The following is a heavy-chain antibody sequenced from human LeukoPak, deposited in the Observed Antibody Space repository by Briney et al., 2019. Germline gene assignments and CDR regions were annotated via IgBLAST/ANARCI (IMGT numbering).Heavy chain of an antibody. D-gene: IGHD1-26*01. CDR3: ARRSAGGSYPSYYYYYYMDV. CDR1: GGSFSGYY. CDR2: INHSGST. Sequence: PSETLSLTCAVYGGSFSGYYWSWIRQPPGKGLEWIGEINHSGSTNYNPSLKSRVTISVDTSKNQFSLKLSSVTAADTAVYYCARRSAGGSYPSYYYYYYMDVWGKGTTVTVSS. V-gene: IGHV4-34*01. J-gene: IGHJ6*03.